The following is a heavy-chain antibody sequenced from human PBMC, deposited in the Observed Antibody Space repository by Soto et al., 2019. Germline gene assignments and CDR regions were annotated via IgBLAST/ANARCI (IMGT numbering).Heavy chain of an antibody. Sequence: QVQLVQSGAEEKKPGASVKVSCKASGYTFTSYDMHWVRQAPGQRLEWMGWINAGNGNTKYCQKFQGRVTITRDTSASTAYMELSSLRSEDTAVYYCARSIVVVTALDYWGQGTLVTVS. CDR1: GYTFTSYD. CDR2: INAGNGNT. D-gene: IGHD2-21*02. J-gene: IGHJ4*02. CDR3: ARSIVVVTALDY. V-gene: IGHV1-3*05.